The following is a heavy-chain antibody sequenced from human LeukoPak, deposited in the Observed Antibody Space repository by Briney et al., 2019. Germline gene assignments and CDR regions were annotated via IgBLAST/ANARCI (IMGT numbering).Heavy chain of an antibody. Sequence: ASVKVSCKASGGTFSSYAISWVRQAPGQGLEWMGGIIPIFGTANYAQKFQGRVTITADESTSTAYMELSSLRSEDTAVYYCARWSYLARGFGYWGQGTLVTVSS. J-gene: IGHJ4*02. D-gene: IGHD2-2*01. CDR2: IIPIFGTA. V-gene: IGHV1-69*13. CDR1: GGTFSSYA. CDR3: ARWSYLARGFGY.